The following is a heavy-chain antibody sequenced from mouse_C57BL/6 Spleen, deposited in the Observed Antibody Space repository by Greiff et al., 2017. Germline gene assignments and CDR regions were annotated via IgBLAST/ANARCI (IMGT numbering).Heavy chain of an antibody. D-gene: IGHD3-3*01. J-gene: IGHJ2*01. V-gene: IGHV1-52*01. CDR2: IDPSDSET. Sequence: QVQLQQPGAELVRPGSSVKLSCKASGYTFTSYWMHWVKQRPIQGLEWIGNIDPSDSETNYNQKFKDKATLTVDKSSSTAYMQLSSLTSEDAAVCYCARSGLYYFDYWGQGTTLTVSS. CDR3: ARSGLYYFDY. CDR1: GYTFTSYW.